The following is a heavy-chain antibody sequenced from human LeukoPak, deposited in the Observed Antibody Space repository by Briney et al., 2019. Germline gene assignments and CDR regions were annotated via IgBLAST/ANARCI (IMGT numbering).Heavy chain of an antibody. J-gene: IGHJ5*02. Sequence: GGSLRLSCAASGFTFSDYYMGWIRQAPGKGLEWVSYISSSGSNIYYADSVKGRFTISRDNAKNSLYLQMNSLRAEDTAVYYCARDRTYYDFWSGYYGGEFDPWGQGALVAVSS. CDR3: ARDRTYYDFWSGYYGGEFDP. CDR1: GFTFSDYY. V-gene: IGHV3-11*04. D-gene: IGHD3-3*01. CDR2: ISSSGSNI.